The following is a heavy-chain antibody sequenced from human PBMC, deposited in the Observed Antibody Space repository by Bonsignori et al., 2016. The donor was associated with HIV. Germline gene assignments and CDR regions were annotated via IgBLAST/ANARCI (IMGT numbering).Heavy chain of an antibody. J-gene: IGHJ3*02. V-gene: IGHV4-39*07. D-gene: IGHD3-10*01. Sequence: WIRQPPGKGLEWIGSIDYTGNTYYNSSLKSRLTILVDTSKTQFSLKLSSVTAADTAVYYCARDRNYYKAFDIWGRGTVVTVSS. CDR2: IDYTGNT. CDR3: ARDRNYYKAFDI.